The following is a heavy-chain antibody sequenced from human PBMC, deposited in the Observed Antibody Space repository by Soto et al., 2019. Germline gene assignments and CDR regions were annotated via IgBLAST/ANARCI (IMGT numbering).Heavy chain of an antibody. D-gene: IGHD3-10*01. CDR3: AHQIGYFFDY. CDR2: IYWDDDR. J-gene: IGHJ4*02. Sequence: QITLKESGPTLGKPTQTLTLTCTVSGFSLSTSGVGVGWIRQPPGKALEWLALIYWDDDRRYSPSLKRRLTITKDTSKNQVFLTMTNMDPVDTATYYCAHQIGYFFDYWGQGTLVTVSS. V-gene: IGHV2-5*02. CDR1: GFSLSTSGVG.